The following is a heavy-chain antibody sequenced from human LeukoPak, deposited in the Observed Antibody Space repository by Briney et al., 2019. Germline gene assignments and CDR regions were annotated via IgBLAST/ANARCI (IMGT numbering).Heavy chain of an antibody. Sequence: SQTLSLTCTVSGGSISSGGYYWSWIRQHPGKGLEWIGYIYYSGSTYYNPSLKSRVTISVDTSKNQFSLKLSSVTAADTAVYYCARVLNGDYGSWFDPWGQGTLVTVSS. V-gene: IGHV4-31*03. CDR3: ARVLNGDYGSWFDP. J-gene: IGHJ5*02. D-gene: IGHD4-17*01. CDR2: IYYSGST. CDR1: GGSISSGGYY.